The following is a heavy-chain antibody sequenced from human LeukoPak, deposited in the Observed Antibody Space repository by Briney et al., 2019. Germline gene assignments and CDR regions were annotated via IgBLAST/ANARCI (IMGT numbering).Heavy chain of an antibody. Sequence: SKTLSLTCTVSGGSISSHYWSWIRQPPGKGLEWIGYIYYSGSTNYNPSLKSRVTISVDTSKNQFSLKLSSVTAADTAVYYCARHTYGYDAFDIWGQGTMVTVSS. D-gene: IGHD4-17*01. CDR3: ARHTYGYDAFDI. J-gene: IGHJ3*02. CDR2: IYYSGST. V-gene: IGHV4-59*08. CDR1: GGSISSHY.